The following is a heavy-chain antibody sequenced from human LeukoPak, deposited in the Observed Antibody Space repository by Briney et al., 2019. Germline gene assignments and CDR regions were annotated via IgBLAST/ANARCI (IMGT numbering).Heavy chain of an antibody. V-gene: IGHV4-4*07. CDR1: GGSISSYY. CDR3: ASRGGWFGEYAFDI. J-gene: IGHJ3*02. CDR2: IYSSGST. Sequence: SETLSLTCSVSGGSISSYYWSWIRQPAGKGLEWIGRIYSSGSTNYNPSLKSRVTISVDTSKNQFSLKLSSVTAADTAVYYCASRGGWFGEYAFDIWGQGTMVTVSS. D-gene: IGHD3-10*01.